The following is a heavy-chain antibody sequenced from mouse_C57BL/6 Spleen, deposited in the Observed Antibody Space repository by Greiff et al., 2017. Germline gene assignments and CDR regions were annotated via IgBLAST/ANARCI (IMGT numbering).Heavy chain of an antibody. CDR1: GYTFTSYW. CDR3: ARREAYYYGSSSCYFDD. CDR2: IYPSDSET. J-gene: IGHJ2*01. D-gene: IGHD1-1*01. V-gene: IGHV1-61*01. Sequence: QVQLQQPGAELVRPGSSVKLSCKASGYTFTSYWMDWVKQRPGQGLEWIGNIYPSDSETHYNHKFKDKATLTVDKSSSTSYRPLSSLTSEDSAVYYWARREAYYYGSSSCYFDDWGQGTTLTVAS.